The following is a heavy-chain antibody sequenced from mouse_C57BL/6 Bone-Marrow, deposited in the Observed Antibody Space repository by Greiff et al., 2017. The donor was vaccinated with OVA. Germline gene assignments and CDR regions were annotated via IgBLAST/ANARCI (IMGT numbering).Heavy chain of an antibody. J-gene: IGHJ4*01. CDR2: IYPGDGDT. D-gene: IGHD4-1*01. CDR1: GYAFSSSW. CDR3: ARWNCVYAMDY. Sequence: VQLQQSGPELVKPGASVKISCKASGYAFSSSWMNWVKQRPGKGLEWIGRIYPGDGDTNYNGKFKGKATLTADKSSSTAYMQLSSLTSEDSAVYFCARWNCVYAMDYWGQGTSVTVSS. V-gene: IGHV1-82*01.